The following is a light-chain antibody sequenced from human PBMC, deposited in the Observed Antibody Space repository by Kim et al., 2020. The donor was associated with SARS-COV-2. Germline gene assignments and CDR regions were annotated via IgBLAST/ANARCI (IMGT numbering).Light chain of an antibody. CDR3: QAWDSSTWV. J-gene: IGLJ3*02. V-gene: IGLV3-1*01. CDR1: KFGDKY. CDR2: QDT. Sequence: PTQTVTPPRPGDKFGDKYVSWQRQNPGQSPVLVIYQDTKRPPGIPERFSGSNSGNTATLTISGTPVIDEGDHYCQAWDSSTWVFGGGTQLTVL.